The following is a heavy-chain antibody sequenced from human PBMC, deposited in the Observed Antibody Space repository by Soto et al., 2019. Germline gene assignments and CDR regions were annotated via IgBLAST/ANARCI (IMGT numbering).Heavy chain of an antibody. D-gene: IGHD6-13*01. CDR1: GYTITGYH. CDR2: INPNSGGT. Sequence: VNGACKTSGYTITGYHSHCVRQTTEQGLEWMGWINPNSGGTNYAQKFQGWVTMTRDTSISTAYMELSRLRSDDTAVYYCARARLSIPAAGNCFAPLGQGTLVT. J-gene: IGHJ5*02. V-gene: IGHV1-2*04. CDR3: ARARLSIPAAGNCFAP.